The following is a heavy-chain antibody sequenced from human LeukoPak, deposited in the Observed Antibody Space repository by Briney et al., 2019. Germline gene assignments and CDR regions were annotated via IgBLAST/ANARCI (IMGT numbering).Heavy chain of an antibody. Sequence: ASVKVSCKASGYTFTGYYMHWVRQAPGQGLEWMGWINPNSGGTNYAQKFQGWVTMTRDTSISTAYMELSRLRSDDTAVYYCARGNEIYSSSLQPSFDPWGQGTLVTVSS. CDR3: ARGNEIYSSSLQPSFDP. D-gene: IGHD6-13*01. CDR2: INPNSGGT. J-gene: IGHJ5*02. V-gene: IGHV1-2*04. CDR1: GYTFTGYY.